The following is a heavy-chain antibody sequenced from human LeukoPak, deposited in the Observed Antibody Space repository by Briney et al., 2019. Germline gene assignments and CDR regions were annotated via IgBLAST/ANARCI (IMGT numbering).Heavy chain of an antibody. CDR1: GYTFTSYA. J-gene: IGHJ4*02. D-gene: IGHD5-24*01. CDR2: IIPIFGTA. Sequence: SVKVSCTASGYTFTSYAISWVRQAPGQGLEWMGGIIPIFGTANYAQKFQGRVTITADESTSTAYMELSSLRSEDTAVYYCARDLVLGDGYNYDCWGQGTLVTVSS. V-gene: IGHV1-69*13. CDR3: ARDLVLGDGYNYDC.